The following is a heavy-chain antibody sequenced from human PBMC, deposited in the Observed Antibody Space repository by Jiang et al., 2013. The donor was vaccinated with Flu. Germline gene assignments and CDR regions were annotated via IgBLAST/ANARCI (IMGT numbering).Heavy chain of an antibody. CDR1: GFTFDDYA. CDR2: ISWDGGST. J-gene: IGHJ6*04. D-gene: IGHD6-6*01. V-gene: IGHV3-43D*04. CDR3: AKAPYSSSFHYGMDV. Sequence: QLVESGGVVVQPGGSLRLSCAASGFTFDDYAMHWVRQAPGKGLEWVSLISWDGGSTYYADSVKGRFTISRDNSKNSLYLQMNSLRAEDTALYYCAKAPYSSSFHYGMDVWGKGTTVTVSS.